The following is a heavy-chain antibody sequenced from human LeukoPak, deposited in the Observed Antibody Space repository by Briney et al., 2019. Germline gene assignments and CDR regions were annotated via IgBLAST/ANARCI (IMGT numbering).Heavy chain of an antibody. CDR1: GFTFSSYW. CDR2: IKRDGTEK. J-gene: IGHJ4*02. V-gene: IGHV3-7*01. CDR3: ARGLEYLLAVGGVDY. D-gene: IGHD6-19*01. Sequence: GGYLRLSCAASGFTFSSYWMSWVRQAPGRGLEWVANIKRDGTEKYYVDSLKGRFTISRDNAKNSLYLEMNSLRAEDTAVSDCARGLEYLLAVGGVDYWGQGTLVTVSS.